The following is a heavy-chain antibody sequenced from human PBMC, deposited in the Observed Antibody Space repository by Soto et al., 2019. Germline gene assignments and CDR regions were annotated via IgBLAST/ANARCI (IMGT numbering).Heavy chain of an antibody. CDR2: IIPILGIA. D-gene: IGHD3-22*01. CDR3: AEDSSGYYMAYYFDY. Sequence: ASVKVSCKASGGTFSSYTISWVRQAPGQGLEWMGRIIPILGIANYAQKFQGRVTITADKSTSTAYMELSSLRSEDTAVYYCAEDSSGYYMAYYFDYWGQGTLVTVSS. CDR1: GGTFSSYT. V-gene: IGHV1-69*02. J-gene: IGHJ4*02.